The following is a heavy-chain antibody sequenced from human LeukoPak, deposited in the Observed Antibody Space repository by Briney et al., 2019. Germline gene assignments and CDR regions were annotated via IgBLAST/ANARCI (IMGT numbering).Heavy chain of an antibody. CDR1: GGSISSYS. CDR2: ISPSGST. D-gene: IGHD1-7*01. Sequence: PSDTLSLTCTVSGGSISSYSLSWMRQPAGKGLECIGHISPSGSTNYNPSLKSRVTMSADTSKIQFSLKLSSVTAADTAVYYCARQELYYYYMDVWGKGTTVTVSS. J-gene: IGHJ6*03. V-gene: IGHV4-4*07. CDR3: ARQELYYYYMDV.